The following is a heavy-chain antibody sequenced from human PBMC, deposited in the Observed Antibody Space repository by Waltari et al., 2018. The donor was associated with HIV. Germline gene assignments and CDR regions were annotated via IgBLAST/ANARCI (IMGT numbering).Heavy chain of an antibody. Sequence: QMQLQQWGAGPLQPSETLSLTCARPCGSFSGYYWSWIRQPPGKGLEWIGEISPSRSTKYNPSLKSRVTISVDTSKNQFSLRLKSVTAADTAVFYCASRGAPTPVTTDSWGQGTLVIVSS. J-gene: IGHJ5*01. CDR3: ASRGAPTPVTTDS. V-gene: IGHV4-34*01. D-gene: IGHD4-17*01. CDR1: CGSFSGYY. CDR2: ISPSRST.